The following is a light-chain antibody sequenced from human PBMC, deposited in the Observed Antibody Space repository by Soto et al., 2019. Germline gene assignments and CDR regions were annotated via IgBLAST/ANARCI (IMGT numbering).Light chain of an antibody. CDR1: QSISNNY. V-gene: IGKV3-20*01. Sequence: ENVLTQSPGTLSLSPGERATLSCRASQSISNNYLAWYQRKPGQAPRLLIYGASSRATGLPDRFSGSGSGTDFTLTISRLEPEDFAVYYCQQYSGSYTLGQGTKLEIK. CDR3: QQYSGSYT. CDR2: GAS. J-gene: IGKJ2*01.